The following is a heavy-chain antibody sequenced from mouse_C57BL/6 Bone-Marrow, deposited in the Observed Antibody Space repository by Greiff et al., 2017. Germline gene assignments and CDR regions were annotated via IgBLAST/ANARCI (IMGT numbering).Heavy chain of an antibody. D-gene: IGHD2-3*01. CDR3: ASDGSKGFAY. CDR1: GYTFTSYT. J-gene: IGHJ3*01. CDR2: INPSSGYT. Sequence: VQLQQSGAELARPGASVKMSCKASGYTFTSYTMHWVKQRPGQGLEWIGYINPSSGYTKYNQKFKDKATLTAAKSSSTAYMQLSSLTSEDSAVYYCASDGSKGFAYWGQGTLVTVAA. V-gene: IGHV1-4*01.